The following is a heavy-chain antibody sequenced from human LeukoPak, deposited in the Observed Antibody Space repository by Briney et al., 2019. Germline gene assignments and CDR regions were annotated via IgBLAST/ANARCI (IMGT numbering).Heavy chain of an antibody. CDR1: GYTFTGYY. D-gene: IGHD3-3*01. J-gene: IGHJ6*03. CDR3: ARPMDGFWSGSLYYYYYMDV. CDR2: INPNSGET. V-gene: IGHV1-2*02. Sequence: DSVKVSCKASGYTFTGYYMDWVRQAPGQGLEWMGWINPNSGETYYAKKIQGRVTMTRGTSIHTAYMELSRLRSDDTAVYYCARPMDGFWSGSLYYYYYMDVWGKGTTVTVSS.